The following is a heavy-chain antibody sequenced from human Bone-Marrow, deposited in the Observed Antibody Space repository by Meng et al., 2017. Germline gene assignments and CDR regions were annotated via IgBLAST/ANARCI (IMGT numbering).Heavy chain of an antibody. J-gene: IGHJ4*02. D-gene: IGHD1-20*01. CDR1: GFSVSTSGVG. V-gene: IGHV2-5*02. CDR2: IYWDDDK. Sequence: IRFKGSGHTLLAPTPPLTLTFTFSGFSVSTSGVGVGWIRQPPGKPLAWLALIYWDDDKRYNPSLKSRLTITKDTYKNQVVLTMTNMDPVDTATYFCAHRGGGYDWNDGHFDYWGQGTLVTVSS. CDR3: AHRGGGYDWNDGHFDY.